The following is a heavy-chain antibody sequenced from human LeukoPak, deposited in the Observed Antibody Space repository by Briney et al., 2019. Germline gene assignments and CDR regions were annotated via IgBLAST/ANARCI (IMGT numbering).Heavy chain of an antibody. J-gene: IGHJ4*02. V-gene: IGHV3-7*01. D-gene: IGHD7-27*01. CDR2: IKEDGTQK. CDR3: AKTGERDY. CDR1: GFTFNKSW. Sequence: GSLRLSCAASGFTFNKSWMSWVRQAPGKGPEWVANIKEDGTQKYYVDSVRGRFTISRDNAENSLYLQVNSLRDEDTAVYYCAKTGERDYWGRGTLVTVSS.